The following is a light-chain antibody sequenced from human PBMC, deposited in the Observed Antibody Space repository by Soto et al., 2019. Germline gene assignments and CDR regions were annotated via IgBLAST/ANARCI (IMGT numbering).Light chain of an antibody. CDR1: SSNIGAGYD. Sequence: QSVLTQPPSVSGAPGQRVTISCTGSSSNIGAGYDVHWYQQLPGTAPKLLIYGNSNRPSGVPDRFSGSKSGTSASLAITGLQAEDGADYYCQSYDSSLSVVVFGGGTQLTVL. V-gene: IGLV1-40*01. J-gene: IGLJ2*01. CDR2: GNS. CDR3: QSYDSSLSVVV.